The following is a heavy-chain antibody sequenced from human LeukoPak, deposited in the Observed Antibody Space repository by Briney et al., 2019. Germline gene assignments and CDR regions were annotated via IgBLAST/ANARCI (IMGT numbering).Heavy chain of an antibody. CDR2: IHTGGST. Sequence: PGGSLRLSCAASGFTVSSNYMNWVRQAPGKGLEWVSVIHTGGSTYYADSVKGRFTISRDNAKNTLYLQMNSLRAEDTAVYYCARDWDYYYYYYMDVWGKGTTVTVSS. CDR1: GFTVSSNY. J-gene: IGHJ6*03. V-gene: IGHV3-53*01. CDR3: ARDWDYYYYYYMDV. D-gene: IGHD1-26*01.